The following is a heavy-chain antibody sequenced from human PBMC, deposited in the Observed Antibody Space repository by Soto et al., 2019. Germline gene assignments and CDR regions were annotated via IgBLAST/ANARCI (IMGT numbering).Heavy chain of an antibody. V-gene: IGHV3-74*01. CDR1: GFTFSSYW. CDR2: INDDAASR. Sequence: EVQLVESGGGLVQPGGSLRLSCAASGFTFSSYWMHWYHQTPGKGLVWVSDINDDAASRRYADSVKGRFTISRDNAKNTVDLQMNSLRAEDTAVYYCATGSCSGGRCWEHYSYGMDVWGQGTTVTVSS. D-gene: IGHD2-15*01. J-gene: IGHJ6*02. CDR3: ATGSCSGGRCWEHYSYGMDV.